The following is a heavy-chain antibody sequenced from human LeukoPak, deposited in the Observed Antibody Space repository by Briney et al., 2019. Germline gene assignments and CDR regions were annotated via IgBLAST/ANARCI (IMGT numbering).Heavy chain of an antibody. J-gene: IGHJ6*03. Sequence: GASVKVSCTASGYTFTGYYMHWVRQAPGQGLEWMGWINPNSGGTNYAQKFQGRVTMTRDTSISTAYMELSRLRSDDTAVYYCARGGYCSSTSCYYPPYYYYYMDVWGKGTTVTVSS. CDR1: GYTFTGYY. D-gene: IGHD2-2*01. CDR2: INPNSGGT. V-gene: IGHV1-2*02. CDR3: ARGGYCSSTSCYYPPYYYYYMDV.